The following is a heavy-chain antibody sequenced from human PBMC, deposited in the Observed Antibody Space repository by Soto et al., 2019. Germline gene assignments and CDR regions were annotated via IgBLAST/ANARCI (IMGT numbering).Heavy chain of an antibody. Sequence: QVQLVQSGAEVKKPGSSVKVSCKASGGTFSRYAISWVRQAPGQGLEWMGGFIPAFETANYAQKFQGSVTITADESTSTVYMELSGLRSEDTAMYYCAKGTSSWNNWFDPWGQGTLVTVSS. D-gene: IGHD6-13*01. CDR1: GGTFSRYA. CDR3: AKGTSSWNNWFDP. J-gene: IGHJ5*02. V-gene: IGHV1-69*01. CDR2: FIPAFETA.